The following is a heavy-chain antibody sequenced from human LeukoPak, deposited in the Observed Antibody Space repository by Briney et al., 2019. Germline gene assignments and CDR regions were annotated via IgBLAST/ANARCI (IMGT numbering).Heavy chain of an antibody. CDR2: IYYSGST. J-gene: IGHJ4*02. Sequence: SETLSPTCTVSGGSISSGGYYWSWIRQHPGKGLEWIGYIYYSGSTYYNPSLKSRVTISVDTSKNQFSLKLSSVTAADTAVYYCARDGDKGSTFDYWGQGTLVTVSS. CDR3: ARDGDKGSTFDY. D-gene: IGHD1-1*01. V-gene: IGHV4-31*03. CDR1: GGSISSGGYY.